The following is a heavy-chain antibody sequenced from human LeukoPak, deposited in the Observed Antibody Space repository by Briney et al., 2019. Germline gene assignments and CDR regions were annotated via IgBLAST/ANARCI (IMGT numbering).Heavy chain of an antibody. D-gene: IGHD3-16*01. CDR1: GFTFSSYE. Sequence: PGGSLRLSCAASGFTFSSYEMNWVRQAPGKGLEWVSSISRSATTIYYADSVKGRFTISRDNAKNSLYLQMNSLRAEDTAVYYCATDRSGMITVMTWGQGTLVTVSS. CDR3: ATDRSGMITVMT. J-gene: IGHJ4*02. CDR2: ISRSATTI. V-gene: IGHV3-48*03.